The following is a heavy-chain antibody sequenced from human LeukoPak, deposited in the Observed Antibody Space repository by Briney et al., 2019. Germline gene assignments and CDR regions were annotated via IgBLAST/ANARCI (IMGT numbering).Heavy chain of an antibody. Sequence: QPGGSLRLSCSASGFTFDNYYMNWVRQAPGKGLEWVSGISGSGGSTYYADSVKGRFTVSRDNSKNTLYLQMNSLRAEDTAVYYCAKVLVAIRPNTHYFDYWGQGTLVTVSS. CDR3: AKVLVAIRPNTHYFDY. CDR1: GFTFDNYY. V-gene: IGHV3-23*01. J-gene: IGHJ4*02. CDR2: ISGSGGST. D-gene: IGHD2-15*01.